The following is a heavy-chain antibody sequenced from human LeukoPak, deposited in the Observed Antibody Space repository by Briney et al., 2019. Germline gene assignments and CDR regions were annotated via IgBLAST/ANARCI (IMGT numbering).Heavy chain of an antibody. CDR3: AREGAFRLPTKSLYYYYYMDV. D-gene: IGHD2-2*01. J-gene: IGHJ6*03. V-gene: IGHV3-11*04. Sequence: GGSLRLSCAASGFTFSDYYMSWIRQAPGKGLEWVSYISSSGSAIYYADSVKGRFTISRDNAKNSLYLQMNSLRAEDTAVYYCAREGAFRLPTKSLYYYYYMDVWGKGTTVTVSS. CDR1: GFTFSDYY. CDR2: ISSSGSAI.